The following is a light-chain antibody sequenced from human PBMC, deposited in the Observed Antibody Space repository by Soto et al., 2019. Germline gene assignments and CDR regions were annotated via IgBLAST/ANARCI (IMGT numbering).Light chain of an antibody. CDR3: CSYAGSSTSWV. J-gene: IGLJ3*02. CDR1: SSDAGNYNF. Sequence: QSALTQPASVSGSPGQSITISCTGTSSDAGNYNFVSWYQQHPGKAPKVIIYEDSTRPSGVSSRISGSKSGNTASLTISGLQAEDEADYYCCSYAGSSTSWVFGGGTQLTVL. CDR2: EDS. V-gene: IGLV2-23*01.